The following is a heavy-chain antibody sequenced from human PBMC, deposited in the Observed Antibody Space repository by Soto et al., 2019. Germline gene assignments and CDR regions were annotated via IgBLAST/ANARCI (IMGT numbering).Heavy chain of an antibody. CDR2: ISGSGGST. CDR3: AKRRGVVRGVTNYFDY. Sequence: EVQLLESGGGLVQPGGSLRLSCAASGFTFSSYAMSWVRQAPGKGLEWVSAISGSGGSTYYADSVKGRFTISRDNSKNTLYLQMNSQRAEDTAVYYCAKRRGVVRGVTNYFDYWGQGTLVTVSS. J-gene: IGHJ4*02. D-gene: IGHD3-10*01. V-gene: IGHV3-23*01. CDR1: GFTFSSYA.